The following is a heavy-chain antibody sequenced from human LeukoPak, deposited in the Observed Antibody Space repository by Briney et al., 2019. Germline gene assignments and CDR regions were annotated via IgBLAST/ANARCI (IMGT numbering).Heavy chain of an antibody. J-gene: IGHJ4*02. CDR1: GFTLNTYG. CDR2: ISGSGGST. Sequence: GGSLRLSCAASGFTLNTYGMSWVRQAPGEGLEWVSVISGSGGSTYYADSVKGRFTTSRDNSKNTLYLQMNSLRAEDTAVYCCARDSRYSYCRGFDYLGQGSLAAVSS. V-gene: IGHV3-23*01. D-gene: IGHD5-18*01. CDR3: ARDSRYSYCRGFDY.